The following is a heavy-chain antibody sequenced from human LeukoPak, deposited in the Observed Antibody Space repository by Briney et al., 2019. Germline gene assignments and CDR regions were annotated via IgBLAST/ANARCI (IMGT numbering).Heavy chain of an antibody. CDR3: ARSPHYFYGMDV. Sequence: PGGSLRLSCSASGFTVSSNYMTWVRQAPGKGPEWVSLIYTDGSTYYADSVKGRFTISRDNSKNTLYLQMNSLRAGDTAVYYCARSPHYFYGMDVWGQGTTVTVSS. CDR2: IYTDGST. J-gene: IGHJ6*02. CDR1: GFTVSSNY. V-gene: IGHV3-66*01.